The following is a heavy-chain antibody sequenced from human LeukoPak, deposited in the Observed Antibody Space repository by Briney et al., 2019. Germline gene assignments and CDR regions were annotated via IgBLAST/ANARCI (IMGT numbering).Heavy chain of an antibody. J-gene: IGHJ4*02. D-gene: IGHD1-26*01. CDR1: GGSISSSSYY. CDR3: ARASGSYHHPHFDY. Sequence: SETLSLTCTVSGGSISSSSYYWGWIRQPPGRGLEWIGSIYYSGSTYYNPSLKSRVTISVDTSKNQFSLKLSSVTAADTAVYYCARASGSYHHPHFDYWGQGTLVTVSS. CDR2: IYYSGST. V-gene: IGHV4-39*01.